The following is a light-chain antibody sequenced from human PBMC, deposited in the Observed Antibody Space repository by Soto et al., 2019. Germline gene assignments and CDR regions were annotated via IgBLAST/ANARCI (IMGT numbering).Light chain of an antibody. V-gene: IGKV1-5*01. J-gene: IGKJ1*01. Sequence: DIQMTQSPSTLSASVGDKVTITCRASQSISSWLAWYQQKPGKAPKLLIYDASSLESGVPSRFSGSGSGTEFPLNISSLQPDDFATYYCQQYNSYSPFGQGTKVEIK. CDR2: DAS. CDR3: QQYNSYSP. CDR1: QSISSW.